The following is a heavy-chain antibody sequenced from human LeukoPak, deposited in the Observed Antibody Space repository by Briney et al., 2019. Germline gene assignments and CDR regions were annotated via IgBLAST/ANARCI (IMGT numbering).Heavy chain of an antibody. Sequence: GESLKISCKGSGYRFTDYWIGWVRQMPGKGLEWMGIICPGDSNTRYSPSFQGQVTISADRSISTAYLQWNSLKASDTAMYYCARHVTTVTTSWFDPWGQGTLVTVSS. V-gene: IGHV5-51*01. CDR2: ICPGDSNT. CDR1: GYRFTDYW. D-gene: IGHD4-11*01. J-gene: IGHJ5*02. CDR3: ARHVTTVTTSWFDP.